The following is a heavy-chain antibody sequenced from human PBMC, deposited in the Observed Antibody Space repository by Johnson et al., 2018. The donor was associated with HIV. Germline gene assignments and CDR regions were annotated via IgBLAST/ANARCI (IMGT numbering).Heavy chain of an antibody. Sequence: QVQLVESGGGVVQPGGSLRLSCAASGFTFNSYAMHWVRQAPGKGLEWVAFIRFDGSNKYYADSVKGRFTISRDNSKNTLYVQMNSLRIEDTAIYYCVKCLLRSGGNCYVVDAFDIWGQGTMVTVSS. V-gene: IGHV3-30*02. CDR2: IRFDGSNK. CDR3: VKCLLRSGGNCYVVDAFDI. CDR1: GFTFNSYA. J-gene: IGHJ3*02. D-gene: IGHD2-15*01.